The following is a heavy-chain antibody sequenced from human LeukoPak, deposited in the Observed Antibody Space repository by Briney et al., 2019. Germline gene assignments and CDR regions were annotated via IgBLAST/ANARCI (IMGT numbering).Heavy chain of an antibody. J-gene: IGHJ4*02. CDR1: GFTFSSCA. V-gene: IGHV3-23*01. CDR2: IRGGGDET. CDR3: VKEGPLRRTDFDF. Sequence: GGSLRLSCSASGFTFSSCAMSWVRQTPGKGLEWVSGIRGGGDETYYADSVKGRFTISRDTTKSTLYLQINSLRAEDTAVYYCVKEGPLRRTDFDFWAQGTLVTVSS.